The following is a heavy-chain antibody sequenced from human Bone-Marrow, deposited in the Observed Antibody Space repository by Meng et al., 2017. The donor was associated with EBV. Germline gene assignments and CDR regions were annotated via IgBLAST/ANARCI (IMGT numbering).Heavy chain of an antibody. V-gene: IGHV1-18*01. Sequence: QVQLVQSGAEVKKLGASVKVFCKASGYTFSNYGIAWVRQAPGQGLEWMGWISGYDGNTNYEQKFQGRVTMTTDTSTSTAYMDLRSLRSDDTAVYYCARIGRFCGGDCYADYWGQGTLVTVSS. D-gene: IGHD2-21*01. CDR2: ISGYDGNT. J-gene: IGHJ4*02. CDR3: ARIGRFCGGDCYADY. CDR1: GYTFSNYG.